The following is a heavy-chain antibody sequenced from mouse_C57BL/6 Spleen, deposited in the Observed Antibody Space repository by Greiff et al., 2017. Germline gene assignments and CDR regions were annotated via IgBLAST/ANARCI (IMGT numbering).Heavy chain of an antibody. CDR2: ISSGGDYI. CDR1: GFTFSSYA. CDR3: SRSYYGFPGWYFDV. J-gene: IGHJ1*03. V-gene: IGHV5-9-1*02. Sequence: EVHLVESGEGLVKPGGSLKLSCAASGFTFSSYAMSWVRQTPEKRLEWVAYISSGGDYISYADNVKGRFTISRDNARNTLYLQMISLNCVDTAMSDCSRSYYGFPGWYFDVWGTGTTLTVSS. D-gene: IGHD2-9*01.